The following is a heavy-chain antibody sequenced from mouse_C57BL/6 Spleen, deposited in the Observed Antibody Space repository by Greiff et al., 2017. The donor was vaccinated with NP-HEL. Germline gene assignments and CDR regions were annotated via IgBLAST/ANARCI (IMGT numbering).Heavy chain of an antibody. J-gene: IGHJ2*01. Sequence: VQLQQSGAELVRPGASVKLSCTASGFNIKDDYMHWVKQRPEQGLEWIGWIDPENGDTEYASKFQGKATITADTSSNTAYLQLSSLTSEDTAVYYCTTSYIFDYWGQGTTLTVSS. V-gene: IGHV14-4*01. CDR3: TTSYIFDY. D-gene: IGHD1-1*01. CDR1: GFNIKDDY. CDR2: IDPENGDT.